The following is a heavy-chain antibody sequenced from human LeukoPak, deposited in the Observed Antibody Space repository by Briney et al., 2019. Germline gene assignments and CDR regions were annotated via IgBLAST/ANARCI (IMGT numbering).Heavy chain of an antibody. V-gene: IGHV4-59*01. J-gene: IGHJ4*02. Sequence: SGTLSLTCTVSGGSISSYYWSWIRQPPGKGLEWIGYIYYSGSTNYNPSLKSRVTISVDTSKNQFSLKLSSVTAADTAVYYCARGHGGVPYYFDYWGQGTLVTVSS. D-gene: IGHD3-16*01. CDR2: IYYSGST. CDR1: GGSISSYY. CDR3: ARGHGGVPYYFDY.